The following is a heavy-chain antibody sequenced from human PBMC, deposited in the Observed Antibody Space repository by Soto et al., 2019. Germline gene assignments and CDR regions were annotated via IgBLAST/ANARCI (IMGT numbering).Heavy chain of an antibody. CDR3: AQVNSAYDPIDY. CDR1: GGSISSYY. Sequence: SETLSLTCTVSGGSISSYYWSWIRQPPGKGLEWIGYIYYSGSTNYNPSLKSRVTISVDTSKNQFSLKLSSVTAADTAVYYCAQVNSAYDPIDYWGQGTLVTVSS. V-gene: IGHV4-59*01. D-gene: IGHD5-12*01. J-gene: IGHJ4*02. CDR2: IYYSGST.